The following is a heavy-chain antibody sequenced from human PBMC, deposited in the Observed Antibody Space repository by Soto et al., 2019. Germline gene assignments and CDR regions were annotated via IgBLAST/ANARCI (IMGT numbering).Heavy chain of an antibody. V-gene: IGHV4-39*01. J-gene: IGHJ6*02. CDR2: IYYSGST. Sequence: SETLSLTCTVSGGSISSSSYYWGWIRQPPGKGLEWIGSIYYSGSTYYNPSLKSRVTISVDTSKNQLSLKLSSVTAADTAVYYCARLHGEAATTGYYYYYVMDVWGQGTTVTVSS. D-gene: IGHD2-15*01. CDR1: GGSISSSSYY. CDR3: ARLHGEAATTGYYYYYVMDV.